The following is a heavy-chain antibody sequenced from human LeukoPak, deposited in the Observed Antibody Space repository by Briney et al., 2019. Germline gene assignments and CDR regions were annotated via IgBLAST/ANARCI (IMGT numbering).Heavy chain of an antibody. Sequence: KSGESLRISCEASGYIFPNYWIGWVRQVPGKGLGWMGLIHPGDSDTRYSPSFQGQVTISVDKSITTAYLQWSSLQASDTAIYFCARVVVVTATHWYFDLWGRGSLVTVFS. CDR1: GYIFPNYW. D-gene: IGHD2-21*02. J-gene: IGHJ2*01. CDR2: IHPGDSDT. V-gene: IGHV5-51*01. CDR3: ARVVVVTATHWYFDL.